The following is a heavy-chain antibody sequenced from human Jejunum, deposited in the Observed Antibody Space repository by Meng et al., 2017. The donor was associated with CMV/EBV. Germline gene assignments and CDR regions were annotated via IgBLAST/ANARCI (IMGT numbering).Heavy chain of an antibody. Sequence: TFSKYAMHGVRKAQGKGREWVTLMSYDGSTIRYADSGMGRFTISRDNSKNTLYLQMNSLRPEDTAVYYCARDGDACTNGKCYLDYWGQGTLVTVSS. V-gene: IGHV3-30-3*01. CDR2: MSYDGSTI. J-gene: IGHJ4*02. D-gene: IGHD2-8*01. CDR1: TFSKYA. CDR3: ARDGDACTNGKCYLDY.